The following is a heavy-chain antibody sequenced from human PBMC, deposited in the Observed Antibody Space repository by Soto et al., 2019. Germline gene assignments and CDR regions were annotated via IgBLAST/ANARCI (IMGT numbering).Heavy chain of an antibody. CDR3: AKKEIARTGVPYYYDY. D-gene: IGHD2-8*01. CDR2: IKPDGSEK. Sequence: PGGSLRLSCATSGFTFTTYWMSWVRQAPEKGLQWVANIKPDGSEKWYVDSVRGRFTISRDNAKNSLYLQMNGLRAEDTALYYCAKKEIARTGVPYYYDYWGQGTLVTVSS. J-gene: IGHJ4*02. V-gene: IGHV3-7*05. CDR1: GFTFTTYW.